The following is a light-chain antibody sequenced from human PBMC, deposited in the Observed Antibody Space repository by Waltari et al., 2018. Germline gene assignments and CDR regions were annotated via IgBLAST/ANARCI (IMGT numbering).Light chain of an antibody. Sequence: EIVLTQSPATLSLSPEERATLSCRTSQSVSNYLAWYQQKPGQAPRLLIYDASNRATGVPARFSGSGSGTDFTLTISSLEPEDFVVYYCQQRSNWPPITFGQGTRLEIK. J-gene: IGKJ5*01. CDR3: QQRSNWPPIT. CDR2: DAS. CDR1: QSVSNY. V-gene: IGKV3-11*01.